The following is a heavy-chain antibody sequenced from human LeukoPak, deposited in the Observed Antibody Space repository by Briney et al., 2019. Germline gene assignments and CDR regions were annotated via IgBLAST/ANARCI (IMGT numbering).Heavy chain of an antibody. V-gene: IGHV4-4*09. CDR1: GGSISSYY. D-gene: IGHD3-9*01. CDR3: ARQSPQTGPRSRYYYMDV. CDR2: IYTSGST. J-gene: IGHJ6*03. Sequence: SETLSLTCTVSGGSISSYYWSWIRQPPGKGLEWIGYIYTSGSTNYNPSLKSRVTISVDTSKNQFSLKLSSVTAADTAVYYCARQSPQTGPRSRYYYMDVWGKGTTVTVSS.